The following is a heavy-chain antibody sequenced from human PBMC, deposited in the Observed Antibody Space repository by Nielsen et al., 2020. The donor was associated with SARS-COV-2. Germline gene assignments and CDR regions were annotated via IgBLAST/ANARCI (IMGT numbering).Heavy chain of an antibody. CDR3: ANGIAAAWGGMDV. CDR1: GFTFSSYA. V-gene: IGHV3-30-3*01. CDR2: ISYDGSNK. J-gene: IGHJ6*02. Sequence: GGSLRLSCAASGFTFSSYAMHWVRQAPGKGLEWVAVISYDGSNKYYADSVKGRFTISRDNSKNTLYLQMNSLRAEDTAVYYCANGIAAAWGGMDVWGQGTTVTVS. D-gene: IGHD6-13*01.